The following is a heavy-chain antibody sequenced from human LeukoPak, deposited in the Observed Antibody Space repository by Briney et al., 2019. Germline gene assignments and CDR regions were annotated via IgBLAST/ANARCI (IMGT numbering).Heavy chain of an antibody. CDR3: ARVFVLRYFENRHWSDP. CDR2: IYYSGST. D-gene: IGHD3-9*01. Sequence: SETLSLTCTVSGGSISSSSYYWGWHRQPPGKGLERIGSIYYSGSTYYNPSLKSRVTISVDTSKSQFSLKLSSVTAADTAGYYCARVFVLRYFENRHWSDPWGQGTLVTVSS. CDR1: GGSISSSSYY. V-gene: IGHV4-39*01. J-gene: IGHJ5*02.